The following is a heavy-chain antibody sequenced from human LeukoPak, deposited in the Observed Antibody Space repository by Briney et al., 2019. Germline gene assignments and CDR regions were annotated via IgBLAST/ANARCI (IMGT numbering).Heavy chain of an antibody. CDR1: GGSISSSSYY. J-gene: IGHJ4*02. CDR2: IYYSGST. D-gene: IGHD6-6*01. CDR3: ARFIWQLVGGDDY. V-gene: IGHV4-39*01. Sequence: PSETLSLTCTVSGGSISSSSYYWGWIRQPPGKGLEWIGSIYYSGSTYYNPSLKSRVTISVDTSKNQFSLKLSSVTAADTAVYYCARFIWQLVGGDDYWGQGTLVTASS.